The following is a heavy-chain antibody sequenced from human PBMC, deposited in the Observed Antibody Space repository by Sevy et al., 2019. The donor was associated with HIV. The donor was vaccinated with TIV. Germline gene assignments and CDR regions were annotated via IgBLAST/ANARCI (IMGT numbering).Heavy chain of an antibody. D-gene: IGHD3-22*01. Sequence: GESLKISCQGSGYSFTSHWIAWVRQMPGKGLEWMGIIYPDDSDTRYSPSFQGQVTFSADKSIFTAYLQWSSLKASDTAIYYCATSRSGYFDVCGYYIYWGQGTQVTVS. J-gene: IGHJ4*01. CDR3: ATSRSGYFDVCGYYIY. V-gene: IGHV5-51*01. CDR2: IYPDDSDT. CDR1: GYSFTSHW.